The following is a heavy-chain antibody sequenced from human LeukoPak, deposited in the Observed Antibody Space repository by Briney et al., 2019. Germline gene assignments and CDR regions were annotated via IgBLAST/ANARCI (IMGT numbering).Heavy chain of an antibody. CDR3: ARPTADAWYFDL. CDR1: GGSISSYY. CDR2: IYYSGST. D-gene: IGHD1-1*01. V-gene: IGHV4-59*08. J-gene: IGHJ2*01. Sequence: PSETLSLTCTVSGGSISSYYWSWIRQPPGKGLEWIGYIYYSGSTNYNPSLKSRVTISVDTSKNQFPLKLSSVTAADTAVYYCARPTADAWYFDLWGRGTLVTVSS.